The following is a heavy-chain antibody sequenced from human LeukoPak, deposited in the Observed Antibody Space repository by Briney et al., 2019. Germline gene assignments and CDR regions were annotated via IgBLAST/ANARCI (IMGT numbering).Heavy chain of an antibody. CDR3: AREDCGYSYVLSYYYGMDV. J-gene: IGHJ6*02. CDR1: GFTFSSYW. Sequence: GGSLRLSCAASGFTFSSYWMSWVRQAPGKGLEWVANIKQDGSEKYYVDSVKGRFTISRDNAKNSLYLQMNSLRAEDTAVYYCAREDCGYSYVLSYYYGMDVWGQGTTVTVSS. D-gene: IGHD5-18*01. CDR2: IKQDGSEK. V-gene: IGHV3-7*01.